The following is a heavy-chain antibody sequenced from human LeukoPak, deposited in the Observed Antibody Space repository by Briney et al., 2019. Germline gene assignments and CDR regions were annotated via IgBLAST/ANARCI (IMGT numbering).Heavy chain of an antibody. CDR1: GFTFDDYA. J-gene: IGHJ4*02. V-gene: IGHV3-9*01. Sequence: GRSLRLSCAASGFTFDDYAMHWVRQAPGKGLEWVSGISWNSGSIGYADSVKGRFTISRDDAKNSLYLQMNSLRAEDTALYYCAKDMTRVPGEQPVDWGQGTLVTVSS. CDR2: ISWNSGSI. D-gene: IGHD4-17*01. CDR3: AKDMTRVPGEQPVD.